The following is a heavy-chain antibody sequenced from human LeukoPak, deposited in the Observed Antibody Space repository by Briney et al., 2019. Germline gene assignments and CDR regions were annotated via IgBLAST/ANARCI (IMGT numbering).Heavy chain of an antibody. V-gene: IGHV3-23*01. Sequence: PGGSLRLSCVTSGFTVSDYGMSWVRQAPGNGLEWVSSISGSGADTYYADSVKGRFTISKDNSKYSLYLQMSSLRAEDTALYYCAKGRLSRSQYLADHWGQGTLVTVSS. CDR2: ISGSGADT. D-gene: IGHD6-6*01. CDR1: GFTVSDYG. CDR3: AKGRLSRSQYLADH. J-gene: IGHJ4*02.